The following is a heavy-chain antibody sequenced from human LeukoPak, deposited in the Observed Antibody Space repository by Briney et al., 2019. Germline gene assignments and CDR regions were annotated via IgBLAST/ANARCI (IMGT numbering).Heavy chain of an antibody. CDR1: GFTFSSYA. CDR3: AKEPHSSGYYFDY. J-gene: IGHJ4*02. Sequence: PXXSLRLSCAASGFTFSSYAMSWVRQAPGKGLEWVSVISGSGDSTHYADSVKGRFTISRDNSKNTLYVQMNSLRAEDTAVYYCAKEPHSSGYYFDYWGQGTLVTVSS. D-gene: IGHD3-22*01. CDR2: ISGSGDST. V-gene: IGHV3-23*01.